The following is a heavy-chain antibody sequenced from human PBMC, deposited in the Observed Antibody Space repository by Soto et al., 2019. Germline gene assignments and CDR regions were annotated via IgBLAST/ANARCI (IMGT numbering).Heavy chain of an antibody. J-gene: IGHJ4*02. CDR1: GGSISSYY. V-gene: IGHV4-59*08. CDR3: ARHTPAISTSDH. Sequence: SETLSLTCTVSGGSISSYYWSWIRQPPGKGLEWIGYIYYSGSTNYNPSLKIRGTISVDTSKTQFSLKLSPVTAADTAVYYCARHTPAISTSDHWGQGTLVTVSS. D-gene: IGHD2-15*01. CDR2: IYYSGST.